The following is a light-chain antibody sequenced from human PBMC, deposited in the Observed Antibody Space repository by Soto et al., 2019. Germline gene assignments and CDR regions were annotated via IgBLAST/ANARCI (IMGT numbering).Light chain of an antibody. CDR1: TSANL. CDR2: EGF. Sequence: QSVLTQPASVSASPGQSITISCAGSTSANLVSWYQQHPDKAPKVMIYEGFKRPSGVPDRFSGSKSGNTASLTVSGLQAEDEADYYCSSYAGSNNFVVFGGGTKLTVL. J-gene: IGLJ2*01. CDR3: SSYAGSNNFVV. V-gene: IGLV2-8*01.